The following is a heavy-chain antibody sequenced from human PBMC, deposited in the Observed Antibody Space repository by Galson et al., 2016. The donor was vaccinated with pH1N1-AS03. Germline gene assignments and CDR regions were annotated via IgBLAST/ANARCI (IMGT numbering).Heavy chain of an antibody. CDR3: AKYTIDWYEDY. J-gene: IGHJ4*03. CDR2: ISSTGSNT. V-gene: IGHV3-23*01. Sequence: SLRLSCAVSGFTFSTYAMTWVRQAPGRGLEWVSSISSTGSNTFYADSVMGRFTISRDNSKNTLYLQMNSLRAEDTAVFYCAKYTIDWYEDYWGQGTTVTVSS. D-gene: IGHD6-19*01. CDR1: GFTFSTYA.